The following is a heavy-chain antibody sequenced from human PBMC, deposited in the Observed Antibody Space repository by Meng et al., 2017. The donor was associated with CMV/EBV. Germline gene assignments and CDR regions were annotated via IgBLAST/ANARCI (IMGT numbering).Heavy chain of an antibody. D-gene: IGHD5-18*01. V-gene: IGHV3-23*01. CDR2: INGHGDNT. CDR1: GFTFSSYA. CDR3: AKVGRGYSYGPIDY. J-gene: IGHJ4*02. Sequence: GGSLRLSCAASGFTFSSYAMNWVRQAPGKVLEWVSSINGHGDNTFYPDSVKGRFTISRDNSKNTLYLQMNSLRAEDTAVYYCAKVGRGYSYGPIDYWGQGTLVTVSS.